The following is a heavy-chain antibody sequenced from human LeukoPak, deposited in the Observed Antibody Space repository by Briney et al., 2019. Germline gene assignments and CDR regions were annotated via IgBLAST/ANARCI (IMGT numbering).Heavy chain of an antibody. CDR1: GGSISSYY. V-gene: IGHV3-11*03. CDR3: ARPKSAWSSHWYFEL. CDR2: ISTTGSYI. J-gene: IGHJ2*01. D-gene: IGHD6-19*01. Sequence: LSLTCTVSGGSISSYYWSWIRQPPGKGLEWVSYISTTGSYINDADSVKGRFTISRDNAKNSLYLQLNSLRVEDTAVYYCARPKSAWSSHWYFELWGRGTLVTVSS.